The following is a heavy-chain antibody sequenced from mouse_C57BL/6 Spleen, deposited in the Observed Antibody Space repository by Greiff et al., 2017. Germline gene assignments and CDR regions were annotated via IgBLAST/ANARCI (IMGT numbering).Heavy chain of an antibody. J-gene: IGHJ3*01. CDR2: IRSKSSNYAT. Sequence: EVQGVESGGGLVQPKGSLKLSCAASGFTFNTYAMNWVRQAPGKGLEWVARIRSKSSNYATYYADSVKDRFTISRDDSQSMLYLQMNNLKPEDTAMYYCVRGRRGDYDGAWFAYWGQGTLVTVSA. D-gene: IGHD2-4*01. CDR1: GFTFNTYA. CDR3: VRGRRGDYDGAWFAY. V-gene: IGHV10-3*01.